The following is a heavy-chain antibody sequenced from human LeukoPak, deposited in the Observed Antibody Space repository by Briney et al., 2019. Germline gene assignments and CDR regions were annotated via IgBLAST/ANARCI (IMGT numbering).Heavy chain of an antibody. CDR2: ISDSGRHL. CDR3: AREAPEWDVPDY. J-gene: IGHJ4*02. Sequence: GGSLRLSCVASGFTFSSHNMNWVRQAPGKGLEWVSFISDSGRHLYYEDSVKGRFTVSRDNAKTSLYLHLDSLTEDDTAVYYCAREAPEWDVPDYWGQGTLV. V-gene: IGHV3-21*01. D-gene: IGHD1-26*01. CDR1: GFTFSSHN.